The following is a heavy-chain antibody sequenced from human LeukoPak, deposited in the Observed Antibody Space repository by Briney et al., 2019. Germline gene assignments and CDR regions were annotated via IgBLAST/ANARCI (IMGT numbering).Heavy chain of an antibody. D-gene: IGHD3-22*01. J-gene: IGHJ4*02. CDR3: ARVSDYYDTSGYYYAFDY. CDR2: IYASGST. Sequence: SETLSLTCTVSGGSISGYYWSWIRQPAGKRLEWIGRIYASGSTSYNPSLKSRVTISVDKSKNQFSLMLSSVTAADTALYYCARVSDYYDTSGYYYAFDYWGQGTLVTVSS. V-gene: IGHV4-4*07. CDR1: GGSISGYY.